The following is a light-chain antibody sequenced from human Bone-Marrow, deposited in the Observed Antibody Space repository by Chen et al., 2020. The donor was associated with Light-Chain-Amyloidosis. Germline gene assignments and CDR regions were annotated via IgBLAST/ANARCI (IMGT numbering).Light chain of an antibody. CDR1: QTISSNF. Sequence: EIVLTQSPGTLSLSPGEGANLSCRASQTISSNFLTWYQQKFGQAPRLLIYGSSSRATGIPDRFHGSGSWTDFALTVNRVEPGDFARYYCKQYGTSPLPFGGGTKVEIK. CDR3: KQYGTSPLP. CDR2: GSS. J-gene: IGKJ4*01. V-gene: IGKV3-20*01.